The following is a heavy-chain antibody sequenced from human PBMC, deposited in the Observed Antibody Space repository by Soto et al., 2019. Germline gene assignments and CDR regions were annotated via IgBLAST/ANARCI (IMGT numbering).Heavy chain of an antibody. CDR3: ARGHYYYGMDV. V-gene: IGHV1-18*01. Sequence: QVQLVQSGAEVKKPGASVKVSCTASGYTFTSYGISWVRQAPGQVLEWMGWISAYNGNTNYAQKLQGRVTMTTDTATSTGYMELRSLRSDDTAVYYCARGHYYYGMDVWGQGTTVTVSS. CDR2: ISAYNGNT. CDR1: GYTFTSYG. J-gene: IGHJ6*02.